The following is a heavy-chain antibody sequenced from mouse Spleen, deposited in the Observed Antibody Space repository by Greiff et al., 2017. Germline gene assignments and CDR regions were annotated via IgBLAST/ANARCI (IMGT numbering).Heavy chain of an antibody. CDR2: INPSSGYT. CDR3: ARRTGTYAMDY. Sequence: LQESGAELARPGASVKMSCKASGYTFTSYTMHWVKQRPGQGLEWIGYINPSSGYTKYNQKFKDKATLTADKSSSTAYMQLSSLTSEDSAVYYCARRTGTYAMDYWGQGTSVTVSS. D-gene: IGHD4-1*01. V-gene: IGHV1-4*01. CDR1: GYTFTSYT. J-gene: IGHJ4*01.